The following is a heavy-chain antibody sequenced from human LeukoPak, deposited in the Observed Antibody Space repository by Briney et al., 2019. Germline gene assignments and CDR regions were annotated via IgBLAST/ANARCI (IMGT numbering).Heavy chain of an antibody. CDR1: GYTFTTSD. Sequence: ASVKVSCKASGYTFTTSDINWVRQATGQGLEWMGWMNPNTGNTGYAQRFQGRVTITRNTSISTAYMELSSLRSEDTAVYYCARGRTPGYYYDSSGYYDYWGQGTLVTVSS. V-gene: IGHV1-8*01. D-gene: IGHD3-22*01. CDR2: MNPNTGNT. J-gene: IGHJ4*02. CDR3: ARGRTPGYYYDSSGYYDY.